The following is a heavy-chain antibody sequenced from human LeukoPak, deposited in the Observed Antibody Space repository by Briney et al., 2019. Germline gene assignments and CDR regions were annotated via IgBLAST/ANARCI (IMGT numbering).Heavy chain of an antibody. J-gene: IGHJ4*02. CDR3: ARDRGYSNFDY. V-gene: IGHV3-7*01. D-gene: IGHD4-23*01. CDR2: IKEGGSEI. CDR1: AFTFSSYW. Sequence: GGSLRLSCAASAFTFSSYWMSWVRQAPGKGLEWVANIKEGGSEINYVDSVKGRFTISRENAKNTLYLQMNSLRVEDTAVYYCARDRGYSNFDYWGQGTLVTVSS.